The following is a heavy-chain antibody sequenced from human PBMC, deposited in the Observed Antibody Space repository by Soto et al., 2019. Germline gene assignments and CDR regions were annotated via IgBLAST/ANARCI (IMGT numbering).Heavy chain of an antibody. V-gene: IGHV1-8*01. Sequence: ASVKVSCKASGYTFTSYDINCVRQATGQGLEWMGWMNPNSGNTGYAQKFQGRVTMTRNTSISTAYMELSSLRSEDTAVYYCARDLFYDFWSGPNYYGMDVWGQGTTVTVSS. CDR1: GYTFTSYD. D-gene: IGHD3-3*01. CDR3: ARDLFYDFWSGPNYYGMDV. CDR2: MNPNSGNT. J-gene: IGHJ6*02.